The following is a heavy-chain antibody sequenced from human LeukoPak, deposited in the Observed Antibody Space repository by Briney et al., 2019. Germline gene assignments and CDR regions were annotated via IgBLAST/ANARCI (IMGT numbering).Heavy chain of an antibody. CDR3: ARTTYYDDTRDYYLDY. V-gene: IGHV3-23*01. J-gene: IGHJ4*02. Sequence: GGTLRLSCAASGFTFSSYGMSWVRQAPGKGLEWVSGISDSGEITFYADSVKGRFTISRDNSENTLYLQMNSLRAEDTAVYYCARTTYYDDTRDYYLDYWGQGTLVTVSS. CDR2: ISDSGEIT. CDR1: GFTFSSYG. D-gene: IGHD3-22*01.